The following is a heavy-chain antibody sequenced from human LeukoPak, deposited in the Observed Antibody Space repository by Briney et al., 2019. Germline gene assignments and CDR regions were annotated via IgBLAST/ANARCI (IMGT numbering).Heavy chain of an antibody. CDR2: ISSSSSYT. CDR3: ARYSRAADGDYVDH. CDR1: GFTFSDYY. D-gene: IGHD4-17*01. V-gene: IGHV3-11*03. Sequence: PGGSLRLSCAASGFTFSDYYMSWIRQAPGKGLEWVSYISSSSSYTNYADSVKRRFTISRDNAKNSLYLEMNSQRAEDTAVYYCARYSRAADGDYVDHWGRATLVTVCS. J-gene: IGHJ4*02.